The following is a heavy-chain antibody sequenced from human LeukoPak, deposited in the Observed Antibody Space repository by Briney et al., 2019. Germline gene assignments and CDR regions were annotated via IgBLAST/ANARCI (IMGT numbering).Heavy chain of an antibody. CDR1: GGSISSYY. Sequence: PSETLSLTCTVSGGSISSYYWSWIRQPPGKGLEWIGYIYYSGSTNYNPSLKSRVTISVDTSKNQFSLKLSSVTAADTAVYYCARGRDIVLMVYAKIRSRFDPWGQGTLVTVSS. J-gene: IGHJ5*02. D-gene: IGHD2-8*01. CDR2: IYYSGST. V-gene: IGHV4-59*12. CDR3: ARGRDIVLMVYAKIRSRFDP.